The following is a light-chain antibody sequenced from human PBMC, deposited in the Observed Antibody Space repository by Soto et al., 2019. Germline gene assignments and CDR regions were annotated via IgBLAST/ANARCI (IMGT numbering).Light chain of an antibody. Sequence: QSVLTQAPSASGAPRQRVFISCSGSSPNIGSNYVYWYQQFPGTAPKLLILRNNQRPSGVPDRFSASKSGTSASLAISGLRSEDEADYHCAAWDDNLRSVVFGGGTKLTVL. V-gene: IGLV1-47*01. CDR1: SPNIGSNY. CDR3: AAWDDNLRSVV. CDR2: RNN. J-gene: IGLJ2*01.